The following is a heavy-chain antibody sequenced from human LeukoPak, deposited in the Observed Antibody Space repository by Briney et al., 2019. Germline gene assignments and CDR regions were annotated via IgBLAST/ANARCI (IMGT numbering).Heavy chain of an antibody. Sequence: PSETLSLTCTVSGGSISSSSYYWGWIRQPPGKGLEWIGSIYYTGSTYYNPSLRSRVTMSVDTSKNQFSLKLSSVTAADTAVYYCAKSLYHYRSGSYLRPFDSWGQGTLVTVST. CDR2: IYYTGST. J-gene: IGHJ4*02. CDR1: GGSISSSSYY. CDR3: AKSLYHYRSGSYLRPFDS. V-gene: IGHV4-39*01. D-gene: IGHD3-10*01.